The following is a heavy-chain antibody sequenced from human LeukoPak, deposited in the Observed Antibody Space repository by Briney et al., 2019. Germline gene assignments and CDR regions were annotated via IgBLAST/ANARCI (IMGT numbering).Heavy chain of an antibody. V-gene: IGHV3-48*01. CDR3: ARDVD. Sequence: GGSLRLSCAAAGFSFTDYSMNWVRQAPGKGLQWVSYISSSGNTKYYADSVKGRFTISRDNAKNLLCLQMKSLRAEDTAVYYCARDVDWGQGTLVTVSS. CDR2: ISSSGNTK. CDR1: GFSFTDYS. J-gene: IGHJ4*02.